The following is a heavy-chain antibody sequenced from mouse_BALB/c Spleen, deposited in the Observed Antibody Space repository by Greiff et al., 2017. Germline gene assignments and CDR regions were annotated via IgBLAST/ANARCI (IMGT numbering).Heavy chain of an antibody. CDR2: IDPANGNT. CDR3: ASYSMDY. V-gene: IGHV14-3*02. D-gene: IGHD2-1*01. J-gene: IGHJ4*01. CDR1: GFNIKDTY. Sequence: EVQRVESGAELVKPGASVKLSCTASGFNIKDTYMHWVKQRPEQGLEWIGRIDPANGNTKYDPKFQGKATITADTSSNTAYLQLSSLTSEDTAVYYCASYSMDYWGQGTSVTVSS.